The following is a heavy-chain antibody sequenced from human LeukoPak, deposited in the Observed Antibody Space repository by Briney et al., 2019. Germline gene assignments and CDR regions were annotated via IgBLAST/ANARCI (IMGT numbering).Heavy chain of an antibody. V-gene: IGHV4-59*01. J-gene: IGHJ4*02. Sequence: LRLSCAASGLTISSYEMSWVRQAAGKGLEWIGYIYYIGSTNYNPSLKSRVTVSVDTSKNQFSLRLSSVTAADTAVYYCASTRRDGYPFDYWGQGTLVTVSS. CDR3: ASTRRDGYPFDY. CDR2: IYYIGST. CDR1: GLTISSYE. D-gene: IGHD5-24*01.